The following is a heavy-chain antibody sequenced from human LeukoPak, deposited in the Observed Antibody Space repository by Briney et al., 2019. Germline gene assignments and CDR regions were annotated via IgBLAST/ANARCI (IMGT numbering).Heavy chain of an antibody. CDR1: GYTFTSYY. J-gene: IGHJ3*02. D-gene: IGHD1-26*01. CDR3: ARAKSYDAFDI. Sequence: SVKVSCKASGYTFTSYYMHWVRQAPGQGLEWMGGIIPIFGTANYAQKSQGRVTITTDESTSTAYMELSSLRSEDTAVYYCARAKSYDAFDIWGQGTMVTVSS. V-gene: IGHV1-69*05. CDR2: IIPIFGTA.